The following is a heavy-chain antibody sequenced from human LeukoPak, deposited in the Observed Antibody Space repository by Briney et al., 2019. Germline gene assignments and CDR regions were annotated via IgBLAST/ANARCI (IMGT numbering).Heavy chain of an antibody. CDR3: AKELQGDSWSGSNGYAFDI. V-gene: IGHV3-23*01. D-gene: IGHD3-3*01. J-gene: IGHJ3*02. Sequence: PGGSLRLSCAASGFTFSSYAMSWVRQAPGKGLEWVSAISGSGGSTYYADSVKGRFTISRDNSKNTLYLQMNSLRAEDTAVYYCAKELQGDSWSGSNGYAFDIWGQGTMVTVSS. CDR1: GFTFSSYA. CDR2: ISGSGGST.